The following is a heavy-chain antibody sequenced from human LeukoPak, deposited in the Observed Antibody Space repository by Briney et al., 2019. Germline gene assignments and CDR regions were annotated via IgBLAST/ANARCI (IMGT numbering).Heavy chain of an antibody. CDR2: IYTSGIT. CDR3: ARSNSGSYRELDY. J-gene: IGHJ4*02. D-gene: IGHD1-26*01. Sequence: SETLSLTCTVSGASINSGSYFWSWIRQPAGKGLEWIGRIYTSGITNYNSSLMSRATISIDTSKNQYSLKLSSVTAPGTAVYYYARSNSGSYRELDYWGQGALVTVSS. CDR1: GASINSGSYF. V-gene: IGHV4-61*02.